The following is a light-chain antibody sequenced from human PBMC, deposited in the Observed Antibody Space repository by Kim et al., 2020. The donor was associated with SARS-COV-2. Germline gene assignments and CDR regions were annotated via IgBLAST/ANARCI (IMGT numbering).Light chain of an antibody. Sequence: EIVLTQSPGTLSLSPGQRATLSCRASQSVSSSYLAWYQQKPGQAPRLLIYGASTRATGIPDRFSGSGSGTDFTLTISRLEPEDFAVYYCQQHGNSPWTFGQGTKLEI. J-gene: IGKJ1*01. CDR1: QSVSSSY. V-gene: IGKV3-20*01. CDR3: QQHGNSPWT. CDR2: GAS.